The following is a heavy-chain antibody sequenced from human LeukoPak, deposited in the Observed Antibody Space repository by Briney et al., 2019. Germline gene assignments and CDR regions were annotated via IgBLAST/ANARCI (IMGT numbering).Heavy chain of an antibody. CDR3: ARSGYSSSHNDY. Sequence: ASVKVSCKASGYTFTSYGISWVRQAPGQGLEWMGWISAYNGNTNYAQKLQGRVTMTRDTSTSTVYMELSSLRSEDTAVYYCARSGYSSSHNDYWGQGTLVTVSS. CDR1: GYTFTSYG. CDR2: ISAYNGNT. D-gene: IGHD6-13*01. J-gene: IGHJ4*02. V-gene: IGHV1-18*01.